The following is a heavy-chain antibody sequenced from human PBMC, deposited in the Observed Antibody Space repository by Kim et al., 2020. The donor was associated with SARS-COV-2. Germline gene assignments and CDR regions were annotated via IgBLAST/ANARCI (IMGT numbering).Heavy chain of an antibody. D-gene: IGHD5-12*01. J-gene: IGHJ2*01. Sequence: NYHPSLKSRVTISLDTSKNQFSLKLSSVTAADTAVYYCARDGYNSWYFDLWGRGTLVTVSS. V-gene: IGHV4-59*01. CDR3: ARDGYNSWYFDL.